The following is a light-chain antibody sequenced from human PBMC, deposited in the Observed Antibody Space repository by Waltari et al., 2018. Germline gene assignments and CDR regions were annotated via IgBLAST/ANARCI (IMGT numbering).Light chain of an antibody. V-gene: IGLV1-44*01. Sequence: QSVVTQPPSASGTPGQRVTISCSGSSSNIGSKPVNWYQQFPGTTPKLLIHNTNQRPSGVTCRLSGSKSGTSASLAISGLQSEDEADYYCVTWDVTLSGYVFGTGTKVTVL. CDR1: SSNIGSKP. CDR2: NTN. CDR3: VTWDVTLSGYV. J-gene: IGLJ1*01.